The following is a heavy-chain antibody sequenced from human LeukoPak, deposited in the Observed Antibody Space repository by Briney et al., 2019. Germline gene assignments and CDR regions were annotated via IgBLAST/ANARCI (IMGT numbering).Heavy chain of an antibody. V-gene: IGHV4-39*02. CDR3: ARGPLLRWFDP. CDR2: IYYAGST. CDR1: GDSISRSRYY. Sequence: PSETLSLTCNVSGDSISRSRYYWSWIRVPPGKGLEWIGSIYYAGSTYYNPSLKSRVTLSVDTSTNHFSLNIKSVTAADTAMYYCARGPLLRWFDPWGQGTLVTVSS. D-gene: IGHD2-21*01. J-gene: IGHJ5*02.